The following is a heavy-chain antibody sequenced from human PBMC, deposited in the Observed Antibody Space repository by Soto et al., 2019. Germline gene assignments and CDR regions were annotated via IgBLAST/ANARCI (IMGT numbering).Heavy chain of an antibody. J-gene: IGHJ3*02. Sequence: SETLSLTCAVSCGSTSSSNWWSWVRQPPGKGLEWIGEIYHSGSTNYNPSLKGRVTISVDKSKNQFSLKLSSVTAADTAVYYCARDDRRYCSGGSCYSGLGSAFDIWGQGTMVTVSS. D-gene: IGHD2-15*01. CDR1: CGSTSSSNW. V-gene: IGHV4-4*02. CDR2: IYHSGST. CDR3: ARDDRRYCSGGSCYSGLGSAFDI.